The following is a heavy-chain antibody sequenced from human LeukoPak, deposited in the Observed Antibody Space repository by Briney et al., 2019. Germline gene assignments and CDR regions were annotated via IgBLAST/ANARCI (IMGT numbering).Heavy chain of an antibody. J-gene: IGHJ4*02. V-gene: IGHV1-69*04. CDR2: IIPILGIT. CDR3: AGYSSGPYYFDY. CDR1: GGTFSSYA. D-gene: IGHD6-25*01. Sequence: ASVKVSCKASGGTFSSYAINWVRQAPGQGLEWMGRIIPILGITNYAQKFQGGVTITADKSTSTAYMELSSLRSEDTAIYYCAGYSSGPYYFDYWGQGTLVTVSS.